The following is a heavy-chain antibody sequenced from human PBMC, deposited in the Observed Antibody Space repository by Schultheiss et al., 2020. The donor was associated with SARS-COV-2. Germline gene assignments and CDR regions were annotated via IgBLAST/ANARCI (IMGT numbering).Heavy chain of an antibody. CDR2: ISGSGGST. V-gene: IGHV3-11*04. Sequence: GGSLRLSCAASGFTFSSNYMSWVRQAPGKGLEWVSAISGSGGSTYYADSVKGRFTISRDNAKNSLYLQMNSLRAEDTAVYYCAREPYGGTYYFDYWGQGTLVTVSS. D-gene: IGHD1-1*01. CDR3: AREPYGGTYYFDY. J-gene: IGHJ4*02. CDR1: GFTFSSNY.